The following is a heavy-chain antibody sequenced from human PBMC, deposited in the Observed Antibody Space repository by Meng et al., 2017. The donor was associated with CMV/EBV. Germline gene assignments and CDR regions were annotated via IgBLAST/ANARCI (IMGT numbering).Heavy chain of an antibody. V-gene: IGHV1-18*01. CDR2: ISAYNGNT. CDR1: GYTFTSYG. J-gene: IGHJ6*02. CDR3: ARDWPPPTVTTAYYYYGMDV. D-gene: IGHD4-11*01. Sequence: ASVKVSCKASGYTFTSYGISWVRQAPGQGLEWMGWISAYNGNTNYAQKLQGRVTMTTDTSTSTAYMELRSLRSDDTAVYYCARDWPPPTVTTAYYYYGMDVWGQGTTVTVSS.